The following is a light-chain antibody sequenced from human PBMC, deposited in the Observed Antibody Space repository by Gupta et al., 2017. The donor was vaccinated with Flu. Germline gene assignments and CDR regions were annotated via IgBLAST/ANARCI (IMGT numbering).Light chain of an antibody. Sequence: TGSSSNIGAGYDVHWYQQFPGTAPRLLIYVNNNRPSGVPDRFSGSKSGTSASLAIAGLQAEDEAEYYCQSYDKSLSGYVIFGGGTKLTVL. CDR1: SSNIGAGYD. CDR3: QSYDKSLSGYVI. CDR2: VNN. J-gene: IGLJ2*01. V-gene: IGLV1-40*01.